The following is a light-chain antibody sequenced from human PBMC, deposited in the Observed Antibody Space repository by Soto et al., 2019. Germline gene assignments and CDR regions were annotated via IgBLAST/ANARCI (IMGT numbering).Light chain of an antibody. J-gene: IGLJ2*01. CDR2: QDT. V-gene: IGLV3-1*01. CDR3: QAWDSGTVV. CDR1: KLGDKY. Sequence: SYELTQPPSVSVSPGQTASVTCSGDKLGDKYTCWYQQKAGQSPVLVIYQDTNRPSGIPERFSGSNSGNTATLTISGTQAMDEADYYCQAWDSGTVVFGGGTQLTVL.